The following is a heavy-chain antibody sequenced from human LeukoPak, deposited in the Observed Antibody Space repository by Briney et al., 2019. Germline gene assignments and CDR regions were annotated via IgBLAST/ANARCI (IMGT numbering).Heavy chain of an antibody. CDR3: ARLFRDVTTFDY. V-gene: IGHV3-7*01. Sequence: QTGGSLRLSCTTSGFTFSSSWMSWVRQAPGRGLDWVASIRQDGSQKYYVDSVKGRFTISRDNAENSLYLQMNSLRAEDTAVYYCARLFRDVTTFDYWGQGTLVTVSS. CDR1: GFTFSSSW. D-gene: IGHD1-1*01. J-gene: IGHJ4*02. CDR2: IRQDGSQK.